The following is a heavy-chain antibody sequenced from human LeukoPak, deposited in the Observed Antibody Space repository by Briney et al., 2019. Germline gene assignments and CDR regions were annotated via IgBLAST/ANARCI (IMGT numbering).Heavy chain of an antibody. CDR1: GGSFSGYY. J-gene: IGHJ3*02. CDR2: INHSGST. CDR3: ARDHGITIFGVVTSDAFDI. D-gene: IGHD3-3*01. V-gene: IGHV4-34*01. Sequence: PSETLSLTCAVYGGSFSGYYWSWIRQPPGKGLEWIGEINHSGSTNYNPSLKSRVTISVDTSKNQFSLKLSSVTAADTAVYYCARDHGITIFGVVTSDAFDIWGQGTMVTVSS.